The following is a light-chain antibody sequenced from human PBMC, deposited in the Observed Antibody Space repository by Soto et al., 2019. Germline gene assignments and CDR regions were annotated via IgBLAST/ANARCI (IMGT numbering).Light chain of an antibody. CDR2: DAS. Sequence: EIVLTQSPGTLSLSPGERATLSCRASQSVKNNYLVWYQQKPGQPPRFLIYDASTRATVTPGRFSGGGSGTDFTLTICRLEPEDFALYFCQQYGSTPLTFGGGTKVDIK. CDR3: QQYGSTPLT. CDR1: QSVKNNY. V-gene: IGKV3-20*01. J-gene: IGKJ4*01.